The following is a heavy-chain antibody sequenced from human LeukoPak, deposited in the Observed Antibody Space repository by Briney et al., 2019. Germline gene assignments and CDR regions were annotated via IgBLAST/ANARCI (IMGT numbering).Heavy chain of an antibody. CDR2: ARYDGSNK. V-gene: IGHV3-30*02. Sequence: PGGSLRLSCAASGFSFSIFGMHWVRQAPGKGLEWVAYARYDGSNKYYVGSVKGRFTISRDNSKNTLYLQMNSLRGEDTAVYYCAKDLTDYSNLDYWGQGTLVTVSS. D-gene: IGHD4-11*01. J-gene: IGHJ4*02. CDR3: AKDLTDYSNLDY. CDR1: GFSFSIFG.